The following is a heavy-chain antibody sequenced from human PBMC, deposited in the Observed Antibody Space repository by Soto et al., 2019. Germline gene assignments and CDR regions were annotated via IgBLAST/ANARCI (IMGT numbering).Heavy chain of an antibody. D-gene: IGHD3-3*01. Sequence: EVQLVESGGGLVQPGGSLRLSCAASGFTVSSFYMTWVRQAPGKGLQWVAVISSGGSTYYADSVKGRFTISRDNSKNTLYLEMNSLIAEDTAVYYCARDTFGGAYDFLQGGQGTLVTVSS. CDR2: ISSGGST. V-gene: IGHV3-66*01. CDR3: ARDTFGGAYDFLQ. CDR1: GFTVSSFY. J-gene: IGHJ4*02.